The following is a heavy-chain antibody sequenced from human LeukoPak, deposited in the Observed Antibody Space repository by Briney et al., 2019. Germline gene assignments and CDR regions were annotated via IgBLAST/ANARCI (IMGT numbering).Heavy chain of an antibody. Sequence: GGSLRLSCAASGFTFSSYAMHWVRQAPGKGLEWVAVISYDGSNKYYADSVKGRFTISRDNSKNTLYLQMNSLRAEDTAVYYCARAGVSYYYMDVWGKGTTVTVSS. D-gene: IGHD3-10*01. V-gene: IGHV3-30*01. CDR2: ISYDGSNK. CDR1: GFTFSSYA. CDR3: ARAGVSYYYMDV. J-gene: IGHJ6*03.